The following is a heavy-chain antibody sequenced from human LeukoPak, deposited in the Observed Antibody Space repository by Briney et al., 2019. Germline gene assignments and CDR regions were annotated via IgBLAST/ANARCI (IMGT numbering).Heavy chain of an antibody. J-gene: IGHJ4*02. V-gene: IGHV1-69*05. D-gene: IGHD6-19*01. CDR3: ATEGGQWLAPMISHAYFDY. CDR1: GGPFRSYA. Sequence: GSSVKVSFKASGGPFRSYAISWVRQAPGQGLEWMGRIIPIFGTANYPQKFQGRVTITTDESTSTAYMELSSLRSEDTAVYYCATEGGQWLAPMISHAYFDYWGQGTLVTVSS. CDR2: IIPIFGTA.